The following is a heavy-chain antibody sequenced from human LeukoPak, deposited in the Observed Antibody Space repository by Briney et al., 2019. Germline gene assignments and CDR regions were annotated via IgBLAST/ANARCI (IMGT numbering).Heavy chain of an antibody. J-gene: IGHJ4*02. CDR2: IHHNGDIT. CDR3: ARDMSGTYSFDY. Sequence: GGSLRLSCSASGFTLFWHVMHWVRQAPGKPLEYVSFIHHNGDITSYADSVRGRFTVSRDNSKNTLFLDLTSLRADDTAVYYCARDMSGTYSFDYWGQGTLVTVSS. V-gene: IGHV3-64D*06. CDR1: GFTLFWHV. D-gene: IGHD1-26*01.